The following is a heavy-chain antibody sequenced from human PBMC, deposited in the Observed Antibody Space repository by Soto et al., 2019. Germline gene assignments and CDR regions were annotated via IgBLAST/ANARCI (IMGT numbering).Heavy chain of an antibody. CDR1: GFPVSSNY. CDR2: HYSGGST. D-gene: IGHD6-19*01. Sequence: GGSLRLSCAISGFPVSSNYLSWIRQAPGKGLEWVSVHYSGGSTYYADSVKGRFTISRDNSKFSLYLQMNSLRAEDTAVYYCAKNLAVAVSYGMDVWGQGTTVTVSS. V-gene: IGHV3-53*01. J-gene: IGHJ6*02. CDR3: AKNLAVAVSYGMDV.